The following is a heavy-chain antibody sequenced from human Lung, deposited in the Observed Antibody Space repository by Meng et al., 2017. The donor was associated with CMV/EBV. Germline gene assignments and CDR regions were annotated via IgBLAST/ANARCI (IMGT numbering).Heavy chain of an antibody. CDR2: INPYTGGT. V-gene: IGHV1-2*02. CDR1: GYTFTGYY. Sequence: ASVXVSXKASGYTFTGYYMHWVRQAPGQGLEWMGWINPYTGGTNYPQKFQGRVTITRDTSISTAYMDLSRLRSDDTAVYYCARVYYDTSGSSHYFDFWGQGTXVTVYS. CDR3: ARVYYDTSGSSHYFDF. J-gene: IGHJ4*02. D-gene: IGHD3-22*01.